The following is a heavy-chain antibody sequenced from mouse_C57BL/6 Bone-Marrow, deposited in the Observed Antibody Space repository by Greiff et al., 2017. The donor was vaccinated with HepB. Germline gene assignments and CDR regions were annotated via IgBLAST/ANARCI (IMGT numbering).Heavy chain of an antibody. CDR3: ATDYYGSRDFDY. D-gene: IGHD1-1*01. V-gene: IGHV1-80*01. CDR1: GYAFSSYW. J-gene: IGHJ2*01. Sequence: QVQLQQSGAELVKPGASVKISCKASGYAFSSYWMNWVKQRPGKGLEWIGQIYPGDGDTNYNGKFKGKATLTADKSSSTAYMQLSSLTSEDSAVYFCATDYYGSRDFDYWGQGTTLTVSS. CDR2: IYPGDGDT.